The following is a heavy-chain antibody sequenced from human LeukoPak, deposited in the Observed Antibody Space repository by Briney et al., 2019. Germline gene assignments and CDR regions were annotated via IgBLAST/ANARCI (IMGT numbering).Heavy chain of an antibody. D-gene: IGHD5-24*01. CDR3: AREGPVGTDGF. J-gene: IGHJ1*01. Sequence: SVKVSCKASGGSFSSYGISWVRQAPGQGLEWMGGRVPILGPTNLAQKFQGGLTITADESTSTAYMELNGLSVEDTAVYYCAREGPVGTDGFWGQGTLVTVSS. CDR1: GGSFSSYG. CDR2: RVPILGPT. V-gene: IGHV1-69*13.